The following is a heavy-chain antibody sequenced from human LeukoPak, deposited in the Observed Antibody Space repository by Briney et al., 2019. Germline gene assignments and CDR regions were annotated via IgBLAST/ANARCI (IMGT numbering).Heavy chain of an antibody. D-gene: IGHD6-19*01. J-gene: IGHJ6*03. CDR2: IYYSGST. CDR1: GGSISSHY. V-gene: IGHV4-59*11. Sequence: SETLSLTCTVSGGSISSHYWSWIRQPPGKGLEWIGYIYYSGSTNYNPSLKTRVTISVDTSKNQFSLKLSSVTAADTAVYYCARVVAVAGTRSFRIYYYYYMDVWGKGTTVTVSS. CDR3: ARVVAVAGTRSFRIYYYYYMDV.